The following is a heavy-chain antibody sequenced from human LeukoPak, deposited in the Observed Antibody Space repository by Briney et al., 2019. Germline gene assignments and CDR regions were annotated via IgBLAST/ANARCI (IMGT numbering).Heavy chain of an antibody. CDR2: IYCSGST. D-gene: IGHD6-13*01. CDR1: GGSISSSSYS. CDR3: ARHRSSWYYFDY. J-gene: IGHJ4*02. V-gene: IGHV4-39*01. Sequence: PSETLSLTCTVSGGSISSSSYSWGWIRQPPGKGLEWIGSIYCSGSTYYNPSLKSRVTISVDTSKNQFSLKLNSVTAADTAVYYCARHRSSWYYFDYWGQGTLVTVSS.